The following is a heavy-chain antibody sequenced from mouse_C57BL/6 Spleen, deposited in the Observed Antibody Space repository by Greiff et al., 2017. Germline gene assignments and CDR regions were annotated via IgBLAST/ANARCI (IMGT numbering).Heavy chain of an antibody. CDR3: ARMGGYDGRDGRGDY. CDR1: GFSLSTFGMG. CDR2: IWWDDDK. D-gene: IGHD2-2*01. J-gene: IGHJ4*01. Sequence: VMLVESGPGILQPSQTLSLTCSFSGFSLSTFGMGVGWIRQPSGKGLEWLAHIWWDDDKYYNPALKSRLTISKDTSKNQVFLKIANVDTADTATYYCARMGGYDGRDGRGDYWGQGTSVTVSS. V-gene: IGHV8-8*01.